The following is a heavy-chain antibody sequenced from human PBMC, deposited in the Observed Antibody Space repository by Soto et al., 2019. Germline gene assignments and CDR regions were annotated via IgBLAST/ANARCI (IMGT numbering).Heavy chain of an antibody. CDR2: ISYGGVNK. D-gene: IGHD3-22*01. CDR3: AREEFEDGRGHFDY. V-gene: IGHV3-30-3*01. Sequence: QVQLVESGGGVVQPGGSLRLSCAASGFTFSTSVMHWVRQAPGKGLEWMAIISYGGVNKYYADSVKGRFTISRDISDSTLYLQMNSLRTEDTAVYYCAREEFEDGRGHFDYWGQGTLVSVSS. CDR1: GFTFSTSV. J-gene: IGHJ4*02.